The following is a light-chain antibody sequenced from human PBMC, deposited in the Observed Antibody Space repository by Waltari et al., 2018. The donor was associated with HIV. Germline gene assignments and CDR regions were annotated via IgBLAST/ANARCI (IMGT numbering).Light chain of an antibody. Sequence: EIVLTQSPDVQSVTPKEKVTITCRASQSIGSNLHWYQQKADQSPNLLIKYASRSFSGVPSRFSGSGSGTDFTLTISRLEAEDAATYYCHQSSSLPHTFGQGTKLEIK. CDR2: YAS. V-gene: IGKV6-21*01. J-gene: IGKJ2*01. CDR1: QSIGSN. CDR3: HQSSSLPHT.